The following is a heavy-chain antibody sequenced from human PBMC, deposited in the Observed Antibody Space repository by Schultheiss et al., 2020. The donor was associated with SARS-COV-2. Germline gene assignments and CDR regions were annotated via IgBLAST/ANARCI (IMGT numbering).Heavy chain of an antibody. J-gene: IGHJ4*02. CDR2: IIPIFGTA. CDR3: ARHPPWQHLGSFDY. CDR1: GGTFSSYA. Sequence: SVKVSCKASGGTFSSYAISWVRQAPGQGLEWMGGIIPIFGTANYAQKFQGRVTITADESTSTAYMELSSLRSEDTAVYYCARHPPWQHLGSFDYWGQGILVTVSS. D-gene: IGHD5-24*01. V-gene: IGHV1-69*13.